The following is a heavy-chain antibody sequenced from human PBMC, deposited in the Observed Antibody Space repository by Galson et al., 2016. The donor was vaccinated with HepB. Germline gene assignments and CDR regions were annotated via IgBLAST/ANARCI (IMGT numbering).Heavy chain of an antibody. J-gene: IGHJ4*02. CDR1: GFPFKNSI. CDR3: ARRYGDYFDY. V-gene: IGHV3-21*06. Sequence: SLRLSCAASGFPFKNSIMNWVRQAPGRGLEWISSMSSHALSINYADSVKGRFAISRDDTRNSLYLQMHSLRGEDTALYYCARRYGDYFDYWGGGTLVTVSS. CDR2: MSSHALSI. D-gene: IGHD4-17*01.